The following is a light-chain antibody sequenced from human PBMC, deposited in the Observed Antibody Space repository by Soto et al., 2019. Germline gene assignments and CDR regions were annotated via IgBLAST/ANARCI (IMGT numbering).Light chain of an antibody. J-gene: IGKJ2*01. CDR3: QQYSTLPHP. CDR1: QSVTSRY. CDR2: GIS. Sequence: ENVLTQSPGTLSLSPGERATLSCRATQSVTSRYFAWYQQKPGQAPRLLIYGISSRATDIPDRFSGSGSGTEYTLTISRLEPEDFGVYYCQQYSTLPHPFCQGTKLEVK. V-gene: IGKV3-20*01.